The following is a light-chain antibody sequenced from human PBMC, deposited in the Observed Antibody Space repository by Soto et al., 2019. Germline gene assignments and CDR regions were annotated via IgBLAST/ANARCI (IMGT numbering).Light chain of an antibody. J-gene: IGKJ1*01. CDR2: GVS. V-gene: IGKV3-20*01. CDR3: QQYGRSPWT. CDR1: QSLRSS. Sequence: VMSQSPATLSVTPGERATLSCRASQSLRSSLAWYQQKPGQAPRLLIYGVSSRATGIPDRFSASGSGADFTLTISSLEPEDSAVYYCQQYGRSPWTFGQGTKVDIK.